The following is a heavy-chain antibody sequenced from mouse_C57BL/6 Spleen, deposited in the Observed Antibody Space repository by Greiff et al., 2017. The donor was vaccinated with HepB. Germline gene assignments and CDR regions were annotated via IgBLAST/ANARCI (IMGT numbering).Heavy chain of an antibody. D-gene: IGHD1-1*01. CDR1: GFTFSSYA. CDR2: ISDGGSYT. Sequence: DVHLVESGGGLVKPGGSLKLSCAASGFTFSSYAMSWVRQTPEKRLEWVATISDGGSYTYYPDNVKGRFTISRDNAKNNLYLQMSHLKSEDTAMYYCARDLTTVPLMDYWGQGTSVTVSS. J-gene: IGHJ4*01. CDR3: ARDLTTVPLMDY. V-gene: IGHV5-4*01.